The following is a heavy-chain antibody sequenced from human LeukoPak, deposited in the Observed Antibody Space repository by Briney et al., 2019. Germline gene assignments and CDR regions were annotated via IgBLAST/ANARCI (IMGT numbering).Heavy chain of an antibody. J-gene: IGHJ4*02. D-gene: IGHD3-3*01. CDR3: ASRSSIWSGYQDTLYYFDS. CDR1: GGSISSYY. V-gene: IGHV4-59*01. CDR2: IYNSGST. Sequence: PSETLSLTCTVSGGSISSYYWSWIRQPPGKRLEWIGHIYNSGSTNYNPSLKSRVTISVDTSKNQFSLKLSSVTAADTAVYYCASRSSIWSGYQDTLYYFDSWGQGTLVTVSP.